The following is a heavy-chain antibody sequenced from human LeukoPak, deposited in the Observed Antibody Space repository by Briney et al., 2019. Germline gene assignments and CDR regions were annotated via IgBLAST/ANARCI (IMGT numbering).Heavy chain of an antibody. D-gene: IGHD6-19*01. CDR3: AKDHGSGFYYFDC. V-gene: IGHV3-9*01. J-gene: IGHJ4*02. Sequence: GGSLRLSCAASGFTFDDYAMHWVRQVPGKGLEWVAGISWNGGIIGSADSVKGRFTISRDNAKHSLSLQMNSLRSEDTALYYCAKDHGSGFYYFDCWGQGTLVTVSS. CDR2: ISWNGGII. CDR1: GFTFDDYA.